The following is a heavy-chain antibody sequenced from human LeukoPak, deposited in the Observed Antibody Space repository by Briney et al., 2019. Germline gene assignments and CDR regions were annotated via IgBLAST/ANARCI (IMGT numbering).Heavy chain of an antibody. J-gene: IGHJ6*02. CDR1: GYTFTSYD. Sequence: ASVKVSCKASGYTFTSYDINWVRQATGQGLEWMGWMNPNSGNTNYAQKFQGRVTMTTDTSTSTAYMELRSLRSDDTAVYYCARQSRTTWNYYYYGMDVWGQGTTVTVSS. D-gene: IGHD1-1*01. CDR3: ARQSRTTWNYYYYGMDV. V-gene: IGHV1-8*02. CDR2: MNPNSGNT.